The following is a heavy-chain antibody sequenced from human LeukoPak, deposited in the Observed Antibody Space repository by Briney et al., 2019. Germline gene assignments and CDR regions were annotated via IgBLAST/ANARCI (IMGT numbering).Heavy chain of an antibody. V-gene: IGHV7-4-1*02. CDR3: AREAPLDVVVPAATHYYYYYYMDV. CDR1: GYTFRQYS. Sequence: ASVKVSCKASGYTFRQYSISWVRQAPGQGLEWMGWINTNTGNPTYAQGFTGRFVFSLDTSVSTAYLQISSLKAEDTAVYYCAREAPLDVVVPAATHYYYYYYMDVWGKGTTVTVSS. J-gene: IGHJ6*03. CDR2: INTNTGNP. D-gene: IGHD2-2*01.